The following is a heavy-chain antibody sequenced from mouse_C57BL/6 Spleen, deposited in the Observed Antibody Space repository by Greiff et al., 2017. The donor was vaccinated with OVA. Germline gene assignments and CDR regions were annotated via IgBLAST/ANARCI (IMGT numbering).Heavy chain of an antibody. CDR1: GFSLTSYG. D-gene: IGHD1-1*01. CDR3: AKRTTVVPYWYFDV. CDR2: IWRGGST. Sequence: VQRVESGPGLVQPSQSLSITCTVSGFSLTSYGVHWVRQSPGKGLEWLGVIWRGGSTDYNAAFMSRLSITKDNSKSQVFFKMNSLQADDTAIYYCAKRTTVVPYWYFDVWGTGTTVTVSS. V-gene: IGHV2-5*01. J-gene: IGHJ1*03.